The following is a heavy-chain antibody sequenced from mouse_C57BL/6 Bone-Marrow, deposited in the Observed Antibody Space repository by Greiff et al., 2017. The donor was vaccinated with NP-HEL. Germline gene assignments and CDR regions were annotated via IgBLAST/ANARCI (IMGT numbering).Heavy chain of an antibody. D-gene: IGHD1-1*01. CDR3: ARGVVTTVVSYYAMDY. Sequence: QVQLQQSGAELVMPGASVKLSCKASGYTFTSYWMLWVKQRPGQGLEWIGEIDPSDSYTNYNQKFKGKSTLTVDKSSSTAYMQLSSLTSEDSAVYYCARGVVTTVVSYYAMDYWGQGTSVTVSS. V-gene: IGHV1-69*01. CDR1: GYTFTSYW. J-gene: IGHJ4*01. CDR2: IDPSDSYT.